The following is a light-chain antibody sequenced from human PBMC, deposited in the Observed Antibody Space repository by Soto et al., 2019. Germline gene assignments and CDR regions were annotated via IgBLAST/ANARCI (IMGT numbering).Light chain of an antibody. Sequence: ETVLTQSPATLSVSPGERVTLSCRASETVSTNLAWYQQRPGQAPRLLIYGASTRATGIPDRFSGSGSGTDFTLTISRMEPEDFAVYCCQQYGSSPRTFGQGTKV. CDR2: GAS. J-gene: IGKJ1*01. CDR1: ETVSTN. V-gene: IGKV3-20*01. CDR3: QQYGSSPRT.